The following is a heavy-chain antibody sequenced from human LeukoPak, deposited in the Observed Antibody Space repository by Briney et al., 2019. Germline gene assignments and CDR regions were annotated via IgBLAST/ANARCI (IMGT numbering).Heavy chain of an antibody. CDR1: GGSISSSSYY. CDR3: ARLNTGLYYYYMDV. Sequence: SETLSLTCTVSGGSISSSSYYWGWIRQPPGKGLEWIGSIYYSGSTYYNPSLKSRAAISVDTSKNQFSLKLSSVTAADTAVYYCARLNTGLYYYYMDVWGKGTTVTVSS. J-gene: IGHJ6*03. V-gene: IGHV4-39*01. CDR2: IYYSGST.